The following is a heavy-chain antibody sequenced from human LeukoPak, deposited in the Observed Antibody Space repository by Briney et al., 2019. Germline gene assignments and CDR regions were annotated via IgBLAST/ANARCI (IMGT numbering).Heavy chain of an antibody. Sequence: GGSLRLSCAASGFTFSSYAMSWVRQAPGKGLEWVSAISGSGGSTYYADSVKGRFTISRDNSKNTLYLQMNSLRAEDTAVYYRAKAATQWLVLRYFDYWGQGTLVTVSS. V-gene: IGHV3-23*01. CDR2: ISGSGGST. D-gene: IGHD6-19*01. J-gene: IGHJ4*02. CDR3: AKAATQWLVLRYFDY. CDR1: GFTFSSYA.